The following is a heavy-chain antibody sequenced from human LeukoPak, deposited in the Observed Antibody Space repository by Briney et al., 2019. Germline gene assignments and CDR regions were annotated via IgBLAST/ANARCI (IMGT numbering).Heavy chain of an antibody. D-gene: IGHD2-21*02. Sequence: GGSLRLSCVAPEFDFFSYGMQWVRQAPGKGLVWVSRIFSDGTTTSYADSVKGRFTISRDNAKNTLYLQMNSLRAEDTAVYYCARELPREVTLDYWGQGTLVAVSP. J-gene: IGHJ4*01. V-gene: IGHV3-74*01. CDR2: IFSDGTTT. CDR3: ARELPREVTLDY. CDR1: EFDFFSYG.